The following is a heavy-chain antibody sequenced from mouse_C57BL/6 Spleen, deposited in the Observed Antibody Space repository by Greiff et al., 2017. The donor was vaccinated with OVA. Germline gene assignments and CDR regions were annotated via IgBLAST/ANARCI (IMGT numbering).Heavy chain of an antibody. V-gene: IGHV1-53*01. D-gene: IGHD2-3*01. J-gene: IGHJ4*01. Sequence: QVQLQQSGTELVKPGASVKLSCKASGYTFTSYWMHWVKQRPGQGLGWIGNINPSNGGTNYNEKFKSKATLTVDKSSSTAYMQLSSLTSEDSAVYYCARGWLLRGYAMDYWGQGASVTASS. CDR1: GYTFTSYW. CDR2: INPSNGGT. CDR3: ARGWLLRGYAMDY.